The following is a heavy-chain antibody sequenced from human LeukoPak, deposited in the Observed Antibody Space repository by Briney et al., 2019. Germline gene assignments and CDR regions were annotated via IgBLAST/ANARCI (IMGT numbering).Heavy chain of an antibody. CDR1: GGSISSSSFY. CDR3: ASGVLNFGASGLVWFDP. V-gene: IGHV4-39*01. Sequence: SETLSLTCTVSGGSISSSSFYWGWIRQPPGKGLERIGTIYYRGSTYYNPSLNSRVTISVDTSKNQFSLKLSSVTAAVTAVYYCASGVLNFGASGLVWFDPWGQGTLVTVSS. D-gene: IGHD3-10*01. J-gene: IGHJ5*02. CDR2: IYYRGST.